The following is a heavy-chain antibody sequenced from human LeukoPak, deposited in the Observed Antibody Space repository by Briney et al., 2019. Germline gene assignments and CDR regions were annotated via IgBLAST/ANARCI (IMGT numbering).Heavy chain of an antibody. Sequence: SETLSLTCAVYGGSFSGYYWSWLRQPPGKGLEWIGEINHSGSTNYNPSLKSRVTISVDTSKNQFSLNLSSVTAADTAVYYCERSSWEGAIDYWGQGTLVAVSS. D-gene: IGHD1-26*01. V-gene: IGHV4-34*01. CDR1: GGSFSGYY. CDR3: ERSSWEGAIDY. CDR2: INHSGST. J-gene: IGHJ4*02.